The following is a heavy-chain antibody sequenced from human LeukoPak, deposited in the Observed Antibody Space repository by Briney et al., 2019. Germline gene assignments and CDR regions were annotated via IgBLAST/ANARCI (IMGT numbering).Heavy chain of an antibody. CDR2: IHNDGST. Sequence: GGSLRLSCAASGFVVSSNYMNWVRQAPGEGLEWVSFIHNDGSTYYADSVKGRFTISKDNSKNTVYLQMNSLRIEDTAVYYCASTGSWYGGREWAHYFDYWGQGTLVTVSS. V-gene: IGHV3-53*01. CDR1: GFVVSSNY. J-gene: IGHJ4*02. D-gene: IGHD6-13*01. CDR3: ASTGSWYGGREWAHYFDY.